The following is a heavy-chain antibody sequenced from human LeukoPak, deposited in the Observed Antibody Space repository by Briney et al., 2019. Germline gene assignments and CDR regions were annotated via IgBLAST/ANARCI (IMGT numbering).Heavy chain of an antibody. CDR2: IRSKAYGGIT. CDR3: TRGPWFFAY. D-gene: IGHD3-22*01. CDR1: GFTFGEYA. V-gene: IGHV3-49*04. J-gene: IGHJ4*02. Sequence: GGSLRLSCTASGFTFGEYAMSWVRQAPGKGLEWVGFIRSKAYGGITEYSAAVKGRFTISRDDSKSIAYLQMTSLKTEDTAVYYCTRGPWFFAYWGQGTLVTVPS.